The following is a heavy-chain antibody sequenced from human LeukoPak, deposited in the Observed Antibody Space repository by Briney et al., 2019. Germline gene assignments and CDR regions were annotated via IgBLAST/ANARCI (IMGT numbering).Heavy chain of an antibody. CDR1: GYTFTSYG. CDR3: ATEISMAPAVAFDI. V-gene: IGHV1-18*01. J-gene: IGHJ3*02. Sequence: ASVKVSCKASGYTFTSYGISWVRQTPGQGLEWMGRISAYNGNTNYAQKLQGRVTMTTDTSTSTAYMELRSLRSDDTAVYYCATEISMAPAVAFDIWGQGTMVTVSS. CDR2: ISAYNGNT. D-gene: IGHD3-10*01.